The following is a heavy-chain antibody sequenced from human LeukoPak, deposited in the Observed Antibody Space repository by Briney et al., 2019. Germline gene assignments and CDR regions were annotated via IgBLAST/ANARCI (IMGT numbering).Heavy chain of an antibody. D-gene: IGHD2-15*01. Sequence: GGSLTLSCAASGFTLSSYSMNWVRQAPGKGLVWVSRITSEGSSTSYADSVKGRFTISRDNAKNTLYLQMNSLRAEDTAVYYCARGSSVVALDWGQGTLVTVSS. V-gene: IGHV3-74*01. CDR2: ITSEGSST. CDR1: GFTLSSYS. J-gene: IGHJ4*02. CDR3: ARGSSVVALD.